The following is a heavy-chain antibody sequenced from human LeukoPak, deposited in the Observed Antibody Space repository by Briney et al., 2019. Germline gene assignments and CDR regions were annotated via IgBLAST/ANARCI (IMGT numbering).Heavy chain of an antibody. V-gene: IGHV4-34*01. CDR3: ARGLEVPAEDY. D-gene: IGHD2-2*01. CDR2: INHSGST. CDR1: GGSFSGYY. Sequence: SETLSLTCAVHGGSFSGYYWSWIRQPPGKGLEWIGEINHSGSTNYNPSLKSRVTISVDTSKNQFSLKLSSVTAADTAVYYCARGLEVPAEDYWGQGTLVTVSS. J-gene: IGHJ4*02.